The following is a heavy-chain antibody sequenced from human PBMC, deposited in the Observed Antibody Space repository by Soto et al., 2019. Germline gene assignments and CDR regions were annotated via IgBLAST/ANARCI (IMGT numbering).Heavy chain of an antibody. D-gene: IGHD3-22*01. J-gene: IGHJ4*02. CDR2: INPNSGGT. CDR1: DYMLTAFY. V-gene: IGHV1-2*02. CDR3: ARGYYHDRDLDV. Sequence: GTSVKVTCKASDYMLTAFYMHSVQQAPGQGLEWMGWINPNSGGTTYGQKFQGRVTMLRDQSISTAYMELTKLTSGDTAIYFCARGYYHDRDLDVWGQGRLVTVSS.